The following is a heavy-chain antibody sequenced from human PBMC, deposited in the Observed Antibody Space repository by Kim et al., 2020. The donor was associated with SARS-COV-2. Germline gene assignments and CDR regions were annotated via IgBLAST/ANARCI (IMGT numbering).Heavy chain of an antibody. V-gene: IGHV7-4-1*02. J-gene: IGHJ5*02. Sequence: ASVKVSCKASGYSFTTYAMNWVRQAPGQGLEWMGWINTNTGNPTYARDFTGRFVFSLDTSVNTAYLQITSLKAEDTAVYYCARVGTFGTWHDWNWFDPWGQGTLVTVSS. D-gene: IGHD1-1*01. CDR1: GYSFTTYA. CDR3: ARVGTFGTWHDWNWFDP. CDR2: INTNTGNP.